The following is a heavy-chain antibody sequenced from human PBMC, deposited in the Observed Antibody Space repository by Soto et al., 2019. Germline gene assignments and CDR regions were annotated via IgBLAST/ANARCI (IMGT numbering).Heavy chain of an antibody. J-gene: IGHJ6*02. CDR1: GFSLSNARMG. CDR3: ARIPPDYGDYYYYGMDV. Sequence: QVTLKESGPVLVKPTETLTLTCAVSGFSLSNARMGVSWIRQPPGKALEWLAHIFSNDEKSYSTSLKSRLTISKDTSKSQVVLTMTNMDPVDTATYYCARIPPDYGDYYYYGMDVWGQGTTVTVSS. D-gene: IGHD4-17*01. CDR2: IFSNDEK. V-gene: IGHV2-26*01.